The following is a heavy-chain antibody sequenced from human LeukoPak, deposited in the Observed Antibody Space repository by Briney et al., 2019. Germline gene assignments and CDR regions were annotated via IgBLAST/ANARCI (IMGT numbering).Heavy chain of an antibody. D-gene: IGHD3-16*02. CDR1: GFIFSDYD. V-gene: IGHV3-11*01. Sequence: GGSLRLSCAVSGFIFSDYDMSWVRQSPERGLEWVAYISDSGSGVYHVDSVRGRFTVSRDNTKNSLYLQMNSLRVEDTAIYYCARQRYWGQGTLVTVSS. CDR2: ISDSGSGV. CDR3: ARQRY. J-gene: IGHJ4*02.